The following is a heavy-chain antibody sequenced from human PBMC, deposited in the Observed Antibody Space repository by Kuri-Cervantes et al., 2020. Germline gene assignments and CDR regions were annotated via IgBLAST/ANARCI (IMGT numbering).Heavy chain of an antibody. D-gene: IGHD5-12*01. Sequence: ASVKVSCKASGYTFTGYYMHWVRQAPGQGLEWMGWINPNSGGTNYAQKFQGRVTMTRDTSISTAYMELSRLRSDDTAVYYCATPYSGNDERGGYYYGMDVWGQGTTVTVSS. CDR1: GYTFTGYY. V-gene: IGHV1-2*02. CDR2: INPNSGGT. CDR3: ATPYSGNDERGGYYYGMDV. J-gene: IGHJ6*02.